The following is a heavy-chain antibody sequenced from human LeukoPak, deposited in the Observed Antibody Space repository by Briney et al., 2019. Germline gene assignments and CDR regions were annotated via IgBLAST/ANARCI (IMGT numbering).Heavy chain of an antibody. V-gene: IGHV1-2*02. D-gene: IGHD3-3*01. J-gene: IGHJ3*02. Sequence: ASVKVFCKASGFTFTGYYMHWVRQAPGQGLEWMGWSNPNSGGTNYAQKFQGRVTMTRDTSISTAYMELSRLRSDDTAVYYCARAFWSGYRTNDAFDIWGQGTMVTVSS. CDR2: SNPNSGGT. CDR3: ARAFWSGYRTNDAFDI. CDR1: GFTFTGYY.